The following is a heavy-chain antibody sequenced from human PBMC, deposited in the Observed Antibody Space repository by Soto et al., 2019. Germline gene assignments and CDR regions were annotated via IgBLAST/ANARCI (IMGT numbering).Heavy chain of an antibody. J-gene: IGHJ4*02. CDR3: ARWDSGVNCISTTCYATFEY. D-gene: IGHD2-2*01. V-gene: IGHV4-4*02. CDR1: GGSISSNNW. Sequence: SETLSLTCAVSGGSISSNNWWSWVRQPPGKGLEWIGEIFHSGSTYYSPSLKSRVTISVDKSKNHFSLNLTSVTAADTAVYYCARWDSGVNCISTTCYATFEYWGQGTLVTVSS. CDR2: IFHSGST.